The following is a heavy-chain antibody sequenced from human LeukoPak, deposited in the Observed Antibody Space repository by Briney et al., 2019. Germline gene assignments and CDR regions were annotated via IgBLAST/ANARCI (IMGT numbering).Heavy chain of an antibody. CDR1: GGSISSSDYY. CDR3: ARSPSVRVGHFDY. CDR2: IYYSGST. V-gene: IGHV4-39*07. D-gene: IGHD3/OR15-3a*01. Sequence: SETLSLTCTVSGGSISSSDYYWDWIRQPPGRGLEWIGSIYYSGSTYYNPSLKSRVTISLDTSKNQFSLKLSSVAAADTAVYYCARSPSVRVGHFDYWGQGTLVAVSS. J-gene: IGHJ4*02.